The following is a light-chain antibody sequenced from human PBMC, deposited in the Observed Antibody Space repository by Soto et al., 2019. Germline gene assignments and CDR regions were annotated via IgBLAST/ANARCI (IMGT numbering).Light chain of an antibody. CDR1: QSISTW. Sequence: IQMTQSPSTLSASVGDSVTITCRASQSISTWLAWFQQKPGKAPNLLIYTASNLEGGVPSRFSGSGSGTEFTLTISSLQPDDFATYYCQQYNSAWTFGQGTKVDIK. CDR3: QQYNSAWT. V-gene: IGKV1-5*03. J-gene: IGKJ1*01. CDR2: TAS.